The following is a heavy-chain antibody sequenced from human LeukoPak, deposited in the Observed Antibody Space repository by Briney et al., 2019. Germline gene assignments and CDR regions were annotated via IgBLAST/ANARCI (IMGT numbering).Heavy chain of an antibody. CDR3: ARLTRLSTSPDRYYLDY. J-gene: IGHJ4*02. CDR2: FYTSGGT. CDR1: GESISSYY. Sequence: SETLSLTCTVSGESISSYYWNWIRQPPGKELERIGYFYTSGGTNYIPSLKGRVTISIDTSKNQFSLKLSSVTAADSAVYSCARLTRLSTSPDRYYLDYWGQGTLVTVSS. D-gene: IGHD6-6*01. V-gene: IGHV4-4*09.